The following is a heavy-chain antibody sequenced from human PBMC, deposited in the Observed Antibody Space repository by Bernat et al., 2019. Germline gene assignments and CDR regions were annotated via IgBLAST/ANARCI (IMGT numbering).Heavy chain of an antibody. CDR1: GFTFSNYD. Sequence: EVQLVESGGGLVQPGGSLRLSCAASGFTFSNYDMHWVRQVAGKGLEWVSVIGNAGDTKYAGSVKGRFTISRENAKNSLYLQMNSLGAGDTAVYDCARGRALSSNWYGGNWFDPWGQGSLVTVSS. CDR3: ARGRALSSNWYGGNWFDP. CDR2: IGNAGDT. J-gene: IGHJ5*02. V-gene: IGHV3-13*01. D-gene: IGHD6-13*01.